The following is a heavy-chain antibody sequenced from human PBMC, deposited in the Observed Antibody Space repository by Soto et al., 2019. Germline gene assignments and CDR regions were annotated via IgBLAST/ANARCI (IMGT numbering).Heavy chain of an antibody. CDR3: ARRDYDFWSGYSQAWFDP. CDR2: INPNSGGT. D-gene: IGHD3-3*01. CDR1: GYTFTGYY. J-gene: IGHJ5*02. Sequence: ASVKVSCKASGYTFTGYYVHWVRQAPGQGLEWMGWINPNSGGTNYAQKFQGRVTMTRDTSISTAYMELSRLRSDDTAVYYCARRDYDFWSGYSQAWFDPWGQGTLVTVS. V-gene: IGHV1-2*02.